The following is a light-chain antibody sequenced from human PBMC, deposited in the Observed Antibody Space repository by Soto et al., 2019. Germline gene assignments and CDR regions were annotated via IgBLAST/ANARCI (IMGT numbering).Light chain of an antibody. CDR3: QQYNDNWT. CDR1: QSVSRW. CDR2: KAS. V-gene: IGKV1-5*03. J-gene: IGKJ1*01. Sequence: DSRVTQAPSSRSASVGDRVTITCRASQSVSRWLAWYQQKPGKAPKLLIYKASTLESGVPSRFSGSGSGTEFTLAISSLQPDDSATYYCQQYNDNWTFGQGTKVDIK.